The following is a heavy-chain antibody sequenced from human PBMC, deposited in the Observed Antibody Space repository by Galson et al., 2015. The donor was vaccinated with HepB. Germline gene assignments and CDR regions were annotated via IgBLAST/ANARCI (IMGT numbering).Heavy chain of an antibody. CDR1: GYTFTSYY. Sequence: SVKVSCKASGYTFTSYYMHWVRQAPGQGLEWMGIINPSGGSTSYAQKFQGRVTMTRDTSTSTVYMELSSLRSEDTAVYYCARDINPRIVGATDFDYWGQGTLVTVSS. CDR2: INPSGGST. J-gene: IGHJ4*02. V-gene: IGHV1-46*03. D-gene: IGHD1-26*01. CDR3: ARDINPRIVGATDFDY.